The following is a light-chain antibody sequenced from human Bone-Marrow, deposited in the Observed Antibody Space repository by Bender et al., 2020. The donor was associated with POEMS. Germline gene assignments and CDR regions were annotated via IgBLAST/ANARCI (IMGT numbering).Light chain of an antibody. Sequence: QSALTQPPSVSGSPGQSVTISCTGTSSDIGGYNFVSWYQHHPGKAPKLMIYDVVERPSGVPDRFSGSKSGTSASLAISDIQSEDEGDYYCSSWDDSLSGWVFGGGTKLTVL. J-gene: IGLJ3*02. CDR1: SSDIGGYNF. CDR2: DVV. CDR3: SSWDDSLSGWV. V-gene: IGLV2-11*01.